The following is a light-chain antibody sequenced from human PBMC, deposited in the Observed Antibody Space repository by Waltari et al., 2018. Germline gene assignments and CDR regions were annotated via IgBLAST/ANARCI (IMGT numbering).Light chain of an antibody. Sequence: QSVLTQPPSVSAAPGQKVTISCSGGSSNIGNYFVSWYHQLPGATPKTLIYYKNTRPPGSPDRFSASKSGTSATLDITGLQIGDEADYYCATWDNSLTAVVFGGGTKLTVL. CDR1: SSNIGNYF. V-gene: IGLV1-51*01. CDR2: YKN. J-gene: IGLJ2*01. CDR3: ATWDNSLTAVV.